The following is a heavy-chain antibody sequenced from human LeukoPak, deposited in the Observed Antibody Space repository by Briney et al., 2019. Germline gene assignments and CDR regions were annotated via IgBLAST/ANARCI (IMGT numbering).Heavy chain of an antibody. Sequence: GASVKVSFTASGYTFTIYFIDWVRQAPGQGLEWMGIINPSGSSPTYAQKFQGRVTITSDTSTSTVFMELNSLRSDDTAVYYCGREAGAAANSFDYWGQGSLVTVSS. J-gene: IGHJ4*02. CDR1: GYTFTIYF. CDR2: INPSGSSP. D-gene: IGHD6-13*01. V-gene: IGHV1-46*01. CDR3: GREAGAAANSFDY.